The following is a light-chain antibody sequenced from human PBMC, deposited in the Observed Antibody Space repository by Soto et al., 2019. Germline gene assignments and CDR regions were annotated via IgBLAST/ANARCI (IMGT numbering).Light chain of an antibody. V-gene: IGKV1-39*01. J-gene: IGKJ2*01. Sequence: DIQMTQSPSSLSASVGDRVTITCRASQSISSYLNWYQQKPGKAPKLLIYAASSLQSGVPSRFSGSGSGTDFTLTISSLQPEDFATYYFQQSYSTPTVGQGTKLDIK. CDR1: QSISSY. CDR2: AAS. CDR3: QQSYSTPT.